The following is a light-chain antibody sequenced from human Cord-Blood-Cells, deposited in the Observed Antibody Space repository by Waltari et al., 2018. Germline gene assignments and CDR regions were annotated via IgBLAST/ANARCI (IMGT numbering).Light chain of an antibody. CDR2: AAS. CDR3: QQSYSTPYS. V-gene: IGKV1-39*01. Sequence: DIQMTQSPSSLSASVCDRVTITCRASQSISSYLNWYQQKPGKAPKLLIYAASSLQSGVPSRFSGSGSGTDFPLTISSLQPEDFATYYCQQSYSTPYSFGQGTKLEIK. J-gene: IGKJ2*03. CDR1: QSISSY.